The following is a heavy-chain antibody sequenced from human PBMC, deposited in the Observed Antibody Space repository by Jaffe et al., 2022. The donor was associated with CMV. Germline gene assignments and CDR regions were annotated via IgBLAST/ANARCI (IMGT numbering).Heavy chain of an antibody. J-gene: IGHJ4*02. CDR1: GFSLSTSGMG. Sequence: QITLKESGPPLVKPTQTLTLTCTFSGFSLSTSGMGVGWVRQPPGKAPEWLALIYWNGDKRYSPSLKNRITITKDNSKNQVVLTMTNMDPADTATYFCARRPVFTVFGVASGFDYWGQGTLVSVSS. CDR3: ARRPVFTVFGVASGFDY. V-gene: IGHV2-5*01. CDR2: IYWNGDK. D-gene: IGHD3-3*01.